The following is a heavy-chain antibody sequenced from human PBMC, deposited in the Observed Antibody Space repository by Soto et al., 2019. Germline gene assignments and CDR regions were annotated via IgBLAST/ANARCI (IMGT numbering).Heavy chain of an antibody. Sequence: EVQLLESGGGLVQPGGSLRLSCAASGLSFSNYAMSWVRQAPGKGLEWVSSITGSGGSTQYADSVKGRFTISRDNSKSTLYLQMNSLRVEDTAIYYCAKTPYDYYYYYGMDVWGQGTTVTVSS. CDR1: GLSFSNYA. CDR2: ITGSGGST. CDR3: AKTPYDYYYYYGMDV. J-gene: IGHJ6*02. V-gene: IGHV3-23*01.